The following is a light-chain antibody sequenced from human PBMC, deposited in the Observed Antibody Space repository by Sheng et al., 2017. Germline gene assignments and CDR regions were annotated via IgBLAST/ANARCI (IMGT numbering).Light chain of an antibody. Sequence: NFMLTQPHSVSASPGRTVTISCTRNRGTIATNYVQWYRQRPGSSPTTVIYENDRRLSGVPDRFSGSIDSSANSATLTISGLMTDDEADYYCQSYDTNKRVVFGGGTRLTVL. J-gene: IGLJ2*01. CDR3: QSYDTNKRVV. CDR2: END. V-gene: IGLV6-57*01. CDR1: RGTIATNY.